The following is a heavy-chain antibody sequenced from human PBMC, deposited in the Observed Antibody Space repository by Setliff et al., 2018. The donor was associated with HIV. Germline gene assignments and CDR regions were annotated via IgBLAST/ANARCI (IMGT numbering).Heavy chain of an antibody. CDR1: GFTFSNYN. Sequence: GGSLRLSCAASGFTFSNYNMNWVRQAPGKGLEWVSSISSSSSYIYYADSVRGRFTISRDNAKNSLYLQMNSLRAEDTAVYYCARDTAMVPYYYYGMDVWGQGTTVTVSS. CDR2: ISSSSSYI. V-gene: IGHV3-21*01. D-gene: IGHD5-18*01. CDR3: ARDTAMVPYYYYGMDV. J-gene: IGHJ6*02.